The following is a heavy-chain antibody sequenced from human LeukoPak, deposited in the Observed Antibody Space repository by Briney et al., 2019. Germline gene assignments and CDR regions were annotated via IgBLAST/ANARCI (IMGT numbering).Heavy chain of an antibody. CDR2: ISSSGSTI. CDR1: GFTFSSYE. V-gene: IGHV3-48*03. J-gene: IGHJ6*03. CDR3: ARDYGSGLLWFGRGYYYMDV. D-gene: IGHD3-10*01. Sequence: GGSLRLSCAASGFTFSSYEMNWVRQAPGKGLEWVSYISSSGSTIYYADSVKGRFTISRDNAKNSLYLQMNSLRAEDTAVYYCARDYGSGLLWFGRGYYYMDVWGKGTTVTISS.